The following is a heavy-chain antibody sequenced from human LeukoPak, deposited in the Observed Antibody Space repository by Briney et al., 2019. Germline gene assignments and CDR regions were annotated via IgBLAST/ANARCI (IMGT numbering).Heavy chain of an antibody. Sequence: SETLSLTCAVSGGSISSGGYSWSWIRQPPGKGLEWFGYIYHSGSTYYNPSLKSRVTISVDRSKNQFSLKLSSVTAADTAVYYCARNLYYYDSSGYSDAFDIWGQGTMVTVSS. J-gene: IGHJ3*02. V-gene: IGHV4-30-2*01. CDR2: IYHSGST. CDR3: ARNLYYYDSSGYSDAFDI. CDR1: GGSISSGGYS. D-gene: IGHD3-22*01.